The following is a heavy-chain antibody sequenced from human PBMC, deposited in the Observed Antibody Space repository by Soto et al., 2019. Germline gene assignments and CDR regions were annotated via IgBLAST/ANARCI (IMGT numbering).Heavy chain of an antibody. Sequence: QVQLVQSGAEVKKPGSSVKVSCKASGGTFSSYPISWVRQAPGQGLEWMGRIIPILDITDYAQRFQGRVTITADKSTSTAYMELSSRSSDDTAVYYCARPTSTGTTSGYYFDYWCQGTVVTVSS. CDR2: IIPILDIT. D-gene: IGHD1-7*01. J-gene: IGHJ4*02. CDR1: GGTFSSYP. CDR3: ARPTSTGTTSGYYFDY. V-gene: IGHV1-69*02.